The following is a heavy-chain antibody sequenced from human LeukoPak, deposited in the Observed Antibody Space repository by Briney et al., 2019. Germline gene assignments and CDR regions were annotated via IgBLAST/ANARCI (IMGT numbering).Heavy chain of an antibody. V-gene: IGHV3-48*04. CDR3: ATRGHASYSSSWYTATPKYYFDY. Sequence: GGSLRLSCAASGFTFSSYSMNWVRQAPGKGLEWVSYISSSSSTIYYADSVKGRFTISRDNAKNSLYLQMNSLRAEDTAVYYCATRGHASYSSSWYTATPKYYFDYWGQGTLVTVSS. J-gene: IGHJ4*02. CDR2: ISSSSSTI. D-gene: IGHD6-13*01. CDR1: GFTFSSYS.